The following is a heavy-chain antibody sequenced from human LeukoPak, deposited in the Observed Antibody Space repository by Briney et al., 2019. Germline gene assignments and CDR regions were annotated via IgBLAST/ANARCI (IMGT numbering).Heavy chain of an antibody. CDR2: ISAYNGNT. CDR3: ARDGPRKGSSSSGLYAFDI. CDR1: GYTFTSYG. Sequence: VASVKVSCKASGYTFTSYGISWVRQAPGQGLEWMGWISAYNGNTNYAQKLQGRVTMTTDTSTSTAYMELRSLRSDDTAVYYCARDGPRKGSSSSGLYAFDIWGQGTMVTVSS. V-gene: IGHV1-18*01. D-gene: IGHD6-6*01. J-gene: IGHJ3*02.